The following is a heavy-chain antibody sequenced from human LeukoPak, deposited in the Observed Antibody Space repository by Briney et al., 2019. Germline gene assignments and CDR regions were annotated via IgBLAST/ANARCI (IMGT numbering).Heavy chain of an antibody. CDR3: AKDARYQLLSSNYNWFDP. Sequence: GGSLRLSCAASGFTFSSYGMHWVRQAPGKGLEWVAFIRYDGSNKYYADSVKGRFTISRDNSKNTLYLQMNSLRAEDTAVYYCAKDARYQLLSSNYNWFDPWGQGTLVTVSS. J-gene: IGHJ5*02. CDR2: IRYDGSNK. D-gene: IGHD2-2*01. CDR1: GFTFSSYG. V-gene: IGHV3-30*02.